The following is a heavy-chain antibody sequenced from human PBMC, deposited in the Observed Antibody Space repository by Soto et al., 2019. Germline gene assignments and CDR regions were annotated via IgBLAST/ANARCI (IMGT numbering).Heavy chain of an antibody. D-gene: IGHD2-15*01. CDR3: ARDSLSQRYCSGGSCYYYYYGMDV. V-gene: IGHV3-7*01. CDR1: GFTFSSYW. J-gene: IGHJ6*02. CDR2: IKQDGSEK. Sequence: GGSLRLSCAASGFTFSSYWMSWVRQAPGKGLEWVANIKQDGSEKYYVDSVKGRFTISRDNAKNSLYLQMNSLRAEDTAVYYCARDSLSQRYCSGGSCYYYYYGMDVWGQGTTVTVSS.